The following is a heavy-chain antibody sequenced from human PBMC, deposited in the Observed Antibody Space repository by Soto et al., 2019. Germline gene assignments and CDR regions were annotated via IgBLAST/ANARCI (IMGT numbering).Heavy chain of an antibody. V-gene: IGHV2-5*02. D-gene: IGHD6-19*01. CDR3: AHSSGWLVDY. J-gene: IGHJ4*02. CDR2: IYWDDGE. CDR1: GFSLSTSAVG. Sequence: QITLKESGPTLVKPTQTLTLTCTFSGFSLSTSAVGVNWIRQPPGKALEWLALIYWDDGERYSPSLNNRLTITKDTAKNQVVLTMSNMDPVDTATYYCAHSSGWLVDYWGQGTLVTVSS.